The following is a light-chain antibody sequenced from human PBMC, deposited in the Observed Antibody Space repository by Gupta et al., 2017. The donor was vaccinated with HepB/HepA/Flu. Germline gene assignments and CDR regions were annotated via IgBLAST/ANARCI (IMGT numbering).Light chain of an antibody. J-gene: IGLJ2*01. V-gene: IGLV2-14*01. CDR3: SSYTNTNTLVL. Sequence: QPALTQPASVSWSPAQPIPISCTGTSSDIGGYNSVSWYQQYPGKAPKLVIFEVSHRPSGVSARFSGSKSGNAASLTISGLQPEDEADYYCSSYTNTNTLVLFGGGTQLTVL. CDR1: SSDIGGYNS. CDR2: EVS.